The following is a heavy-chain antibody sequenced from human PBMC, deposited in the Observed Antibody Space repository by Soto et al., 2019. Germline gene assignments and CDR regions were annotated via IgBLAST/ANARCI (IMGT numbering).Heavy chain of an antibody. CDR3: ARDFGFVDGSGSWFYYYGMDV. CDR2: INTNTGNP. J-gene: IGHJ6*02. D-gene: IGHD3-10*01. V-gene: IGHV7-4-1*01. CDR1: GYTFTSYA. Sequence: QVQLVQSGSELKKPGASVKVSCKASGYTFTSYAMNWVRQAPGQGLEWMGWINTNTGNPTYAQGFTGRFVFSLDTSVSTAYLQICSLKAEDTAVYYCARDFGFVDGSGSWFYYYGMDVWGQGTTVTVSS.